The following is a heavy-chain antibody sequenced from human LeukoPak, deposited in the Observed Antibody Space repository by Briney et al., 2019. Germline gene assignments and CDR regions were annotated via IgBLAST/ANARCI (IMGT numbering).Heavy chain of an antibody. D-gene: IGHD3-10*01. CDR2: INPSGGST. CDR1: GYIFTNYY. J-gene: IGHJ4*02. CDR3: ARDHGSAYYRAPRH. Sequence: ASVKVSCKASGYIFTNYYMHWVRQAPGQGLEWMGTINPSGGSTTCAQKFQSRVTMTRDTSTSTVYMELSSLRSEDTAVYYCARDHGSAYYRAPRHWGQGTLVTVSS. V-gene: IGHV1-46*01.